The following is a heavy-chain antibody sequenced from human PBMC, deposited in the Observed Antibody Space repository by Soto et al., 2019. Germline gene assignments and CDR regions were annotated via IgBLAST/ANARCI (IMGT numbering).Heavy chain of an antibody. CDR3: ARWGCSGSNCNLNQRSYDL. CDR2: IWYDGSNK. CDR1: GFIFNEYG. V-gene: IGHV3-33*03. D-gene: IGHD2-15*01. Sequence: GGSLRLSCAAPGFIFNEYGMHWVRQAPGKGLEWVAVIWYDGSNKYYADSVKGRFTISRDNSKNTMSLQMNSLRAEDTAVYYCARWGCSGSNCNLNQRSYDLWGQGTLVTGSS. J-gene: IGHJ4*02.